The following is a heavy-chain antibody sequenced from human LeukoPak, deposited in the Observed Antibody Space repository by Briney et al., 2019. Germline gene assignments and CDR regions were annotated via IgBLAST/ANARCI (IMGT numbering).Heavy chain of an antibody. CDR2: IYSGGST. Sequence: GGSLRLSCAASGFTVSSNYMSWVRQAPGKGLEWVSVIYSGGSTYYADSAKGRFTISRDNSKNTLYLQMNSLRAEDTAVYYCAFSVAGTPFDYWGQGTLVTVSS. CDR3: AFSVAGTPFDY. J-gene: IGHJ4*02. V-gene: IGHV3-53*01. D-gene: IGHD6-19*01. CDR1: GFTVSSNY.